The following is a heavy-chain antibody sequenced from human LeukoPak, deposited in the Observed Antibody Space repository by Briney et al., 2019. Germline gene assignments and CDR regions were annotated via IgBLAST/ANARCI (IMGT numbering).Heavy chain of an antibody. Sequence: GGSLRLSCAASGFTFSSYAMSWVHQAPGKGLEWVSAISGSGGSTYYADSVKGRFTISRDNSKNTLYLQMNSLRAEDTAVYYCAKSPTVTTGEFDYWGQGTLVTVSS. CDR1: GFTFSSYA. D-gene: IGHD4-17*01. CDR2: ISGSGGST. CDR3: AKSPTVTTGEFDY. J-gene: IGHJ4*02. V-gene: IGHV3-23*01.